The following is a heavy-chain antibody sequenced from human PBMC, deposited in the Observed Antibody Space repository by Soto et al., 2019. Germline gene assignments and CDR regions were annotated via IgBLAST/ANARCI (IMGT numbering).Heavy chain of an antibody. CDR2: IHSDGSST. J-gene: IGHJ3*01. Sequence: VQLVESGGGLVQPGESLRLSCAASGFTFSYYWMHWVRQAPGKGLVWVSRIHSDGSSTTYADSVKGRFTISRDNARNTVYLQMNSLRVEDTAVYYCARGGRGAFDLWGQGTVVTVSS. D-gene: IGHD1-26*01. CDR1: GFTFSYYW. CDR3: ARGGRGAFDL. V-gene: IGHV3-74*01.